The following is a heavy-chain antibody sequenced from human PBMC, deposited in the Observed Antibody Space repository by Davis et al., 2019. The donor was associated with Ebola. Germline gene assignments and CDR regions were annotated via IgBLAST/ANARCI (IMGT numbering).Heavy chain of an antibody. Sequence: GESLKISCAASGFTFSSYSMNWVRQAPGKGLEWVSSISSTSSYIYYADSVRGRFTISRDNAKNSLYLQMNSLRVEDTAVYYCARFTRNDCSGGSCYSGYYFDYWGQGTLVTVSS. CDR2: ISSTSSYI. J-gene: IGHJ4*02. CDR1: GFTFSSYS. D-gene: IGHD2-15*01. V-gene: IGHV3-21*01. CDR3: ARFTRNDCSGGSCYSGYYFDY.